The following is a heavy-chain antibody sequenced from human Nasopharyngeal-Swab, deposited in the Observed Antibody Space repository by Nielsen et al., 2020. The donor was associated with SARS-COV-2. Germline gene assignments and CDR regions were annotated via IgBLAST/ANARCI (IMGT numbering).Heavy chain of an antibody. CDR2: INPNSGGT. J-gene: IGHJ4*02. Sequence: ASVKVSCKASGYTFTGYYMHWVRQAPGQGLEWMGRINPNSGGTNYAQKFQGRVTMTWDTSISTAYMELSRLRSDDTAVYYCARDPSGYDSDYWGQGTLVTVSS. V-gene: IGHV1-2*06. CDR3: ARDPSGYDSDY. CDR1: GYTFTGYY. D-gene: IGHD5-12*01.